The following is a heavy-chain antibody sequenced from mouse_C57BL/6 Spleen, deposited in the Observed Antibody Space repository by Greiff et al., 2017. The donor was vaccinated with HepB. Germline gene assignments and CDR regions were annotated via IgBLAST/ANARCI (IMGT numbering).Heavy chain of an antibody. J-gene: IGHJ3*01. V-gene: IGHV1-39*01. Sequence: VQLKESGPELVKPGASVKISCKASGYSFTDYNMNWVKQSNGKSLEWIGVINPNYGTTSYNQKFKGKATLTVDQSSSTAYMQLNSLTSEDSAVYYCAREYYGSSPLFAYWGQGTLVTVSA. CDR2: INPNYGTT. CDR1: GYSFTDYN. CDR3: AREYYGSSPLFAY. D-gene: IGHD1-1*01.